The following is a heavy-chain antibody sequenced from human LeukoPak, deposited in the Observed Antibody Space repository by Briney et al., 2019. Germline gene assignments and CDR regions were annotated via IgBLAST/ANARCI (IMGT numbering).Heavy chain of an antibody. CDR1: GFTFDDYA. Sequence: PGGSLRLSCAASGFTFDDYAMHWVRQAPGKGLEWVSLISWDGGSTYYADSVKGRFTISRDNSKNSLYLQMDSLRAEDTALYYCAKDGVPPRHYYYYYMDVWGKGTTVTVSS. J-gene: IGHJ6*03. CDR2: ISWDGGST. CDR3: AKDGVPPRHYYYYYMDV. V-gene: IGHV3-43D*04.